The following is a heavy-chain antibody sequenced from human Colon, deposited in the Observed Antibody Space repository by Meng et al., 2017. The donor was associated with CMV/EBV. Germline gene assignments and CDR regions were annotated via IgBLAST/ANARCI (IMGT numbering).Heavy chain of an antibody. V-gene: IGHV3-23*01. D-gene: IGHD2-8*02. CDR2: MSVGGST. CDR1: GFTFSNYA. Sequence: ASGFTFSNYAMGWIRQVPGKELEWVSLMSVGGSTYYAESVKGRFIISRDNSKNTLDLQMNSLRADDSAVYYCAKGFSTGLFNWFDPWGQGTLVTVSS. CDR3: AKGFSTGLFNWFDP. J-gene: IGHJ5*02.